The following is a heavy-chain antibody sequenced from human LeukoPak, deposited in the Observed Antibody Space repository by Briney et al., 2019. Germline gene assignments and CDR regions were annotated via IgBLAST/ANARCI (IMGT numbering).Heavy chain of an antibody. CDR2: IYSSGST. CDR1: GASVSGSPYY. V-gene: IGHV4-39*01. CDR3: AKSGGYGLIDY. Sequence: PSETLSLTCTVSGASVSGSPYYWGWIRQPPGKGLEWIGSIYSSGSTYYNASLQSRVTISIETSKNQISLRLNSVIAADTAIYYCAKSGGYGLIDYWGQGTLVTVSS. D-gene: IGHD1-26*01. J-gene: IGHJ4*02.